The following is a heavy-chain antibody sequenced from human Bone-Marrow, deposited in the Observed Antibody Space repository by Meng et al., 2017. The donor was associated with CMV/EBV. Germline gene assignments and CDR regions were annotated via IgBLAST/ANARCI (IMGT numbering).Heavy chain of an antibody. D-gene: IGHD6-13*01. Sequence: SETLSLTCTVSGGSISSTSYYWGWIRQPPGKGLEWIGCIYYSGSTYYNPSLKSRLTISVDTSKNQFSLKLSSVTAADTAVYYCASSSSWYLFDPWGQGTLVTLSS. CDR3: ASSSSWYLFDP. CDR2: IYYSGST. CDR1: GGSISSTSYY. J-gene: IGHJ5*02. V-gene: IGHV4-39*07.